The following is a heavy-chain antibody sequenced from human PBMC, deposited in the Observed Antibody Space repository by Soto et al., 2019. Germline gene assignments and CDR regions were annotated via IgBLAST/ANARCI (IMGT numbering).Heavy chain of an antibody. V-gene: IGHV4-31*03. CDR3: ARTPFVVAGPRFDP. D-gene: IGHD2-15*01. Sequence: PSETLSLTCTVSGGSISSGGYYWSWIRQHPGKGLEWIGYIYYSGSTYYNPSLKNRVTISVDTSKNQFSLKLSSVTAADTAVYYCARTPFVVAGPRFDPWGQGTLVTVS. CDR2: IYYSGST. CDR1: GGSISSGGYY. J-gene: IGHJ5*02.